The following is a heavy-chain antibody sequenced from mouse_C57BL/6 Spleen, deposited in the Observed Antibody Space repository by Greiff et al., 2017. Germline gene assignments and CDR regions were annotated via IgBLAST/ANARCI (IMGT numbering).Heavy chain of an antibody. V-gene: IGHV5-17*01. J-gene: IGHJ4*01. CDR1: GFTFSDYG. D-gene: IGHD2-4*01. CDR3: ARHYYDYDGYAMDY. Sequence: EVHLVESGGGLVKPGGSLKLSCAASGFTFSDYGMHWVRQAPEKGLEWVAYISSGSSTIYYADTVKGRFTISRDNAKNTLFLQMTSLRSEDTAMYYCARHYYDYDGYAMDYWGQGTSVTVSS. CDR2: ISSGSSTI.